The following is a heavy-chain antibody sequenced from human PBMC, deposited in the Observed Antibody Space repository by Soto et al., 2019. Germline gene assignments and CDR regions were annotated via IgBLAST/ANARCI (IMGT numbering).Heavy chain of an antibody. CDR2: ISYDGSNE. CDR3: AKVRVGLSYYHYCAMDL. Sequence: QVQLVESGGGVVQPGKSLRLSCAASRFIFSSFGMHWVRQAPGKGLEWVAFISYDGSNEYYADSVKGRFPISRDNSKHTVYLQMSSLRTEDTAVYYCAKVRVGLSYYHYCAMDLWGQGTTVTVSS. CDR1: RFIFSSFG. J-gene: IGHJ6*02. V-gene: IGHV3-30*18. D-gene: IGHD1-26*01.